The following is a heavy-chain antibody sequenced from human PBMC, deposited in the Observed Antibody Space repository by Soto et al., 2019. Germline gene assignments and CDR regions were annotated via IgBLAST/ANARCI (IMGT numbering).Heavy chain of an antibody. V-gene: IGHV4-39*01. CDR1: GGSISSSSYY. D-gene: IGHD2-2*01. J-gene: IGHJ4*02. Sequence: SETLSLTCTVSGGSISSSSYYWGWIRQPPGKGLEWIGSIYYSGSTYYNPSLKSRVTISVDTSKNQFSLKLSSVTAADTAVYYCARLKRVPAASKIFDYWGQGTLVTVS. CDR2: IYYSGST. CDR3: ARLKRVPAASKIFDY.